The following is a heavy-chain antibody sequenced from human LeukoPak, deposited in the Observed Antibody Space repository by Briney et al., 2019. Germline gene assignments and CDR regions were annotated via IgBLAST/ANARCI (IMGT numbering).Heavy chain of an antibody. CDR1: GFTFDDYA. V-gene: IGHV3-9*01. CDR2: ISWNSGSI. CDR3: AKGSGTIHELDY. D-gene: IGHD2-2*01. J-gene: IGHJ4*02. Sequence: GGSLRLSCAASGFTFDDYAMHWVRQAPGKGLEWVSGISWNSGSIGYADSVKGRFTISRDNAKNSLYLQMNSLRAEDTALYYCAKGSGTIHELDYWGQGTLVTVSS.